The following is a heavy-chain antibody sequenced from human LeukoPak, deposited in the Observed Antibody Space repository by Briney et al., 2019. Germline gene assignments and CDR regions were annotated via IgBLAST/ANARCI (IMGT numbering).Heavy chain of an antibody. D-gene: IGHD6-6*01. CDR3: ARLGGVAARPLGYFDF. V-gene: IGHV3-66*04. CDR2: IYSGGTT. Sequence: GSLRLSCAASGFTVSINYMSWVRQAPGKGLECVSVIYSGGTTYSADSVKGRFTISRDTSKNTLYLQMNSLRAEDTAVYYCARLGGVAARPLGYFDFWGQGSLVTVSS. CDR1: GFTVSINY. J-gene: IGHJ4*02.